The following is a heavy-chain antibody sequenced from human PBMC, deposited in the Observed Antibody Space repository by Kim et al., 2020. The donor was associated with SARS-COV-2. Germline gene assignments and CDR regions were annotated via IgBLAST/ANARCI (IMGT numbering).Heavy chain of an antibody. V-gene: IGHV3-30*07. D-gene: IGHD5-18*01. CDR3: ARALRIQLWPNYYMDV. Sequence: DSVKGRVTNSRHTSKNKLYLQMNSLRAEDTAVYYCARALRIQLWPNYYMDVWGKGTTVTVSS. J-gene: IGHJ6*03.